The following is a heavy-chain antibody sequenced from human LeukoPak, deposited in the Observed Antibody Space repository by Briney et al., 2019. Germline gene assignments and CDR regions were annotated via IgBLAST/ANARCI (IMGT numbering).Heavy chain of an antibody. J-gene: IGHJ3*02. CDR3: ARVPVGRDYGDYDDAFDI. D-gene: IGHD4-17*01. CDR2: TYHNVST. CDR1: GGSISVGGYS. Sequence: SETLSLTCAVSGGSISVGGYSWSWIPQSPGKGLEGIGYTYHNVSTYYNPSLESRVTISVDRSKNQFSLMLSSVTAADTAVYYCARVPVGRDYGDYDDAFDIWGQGTMVTVSS. V-gene: IGHV4-30-2*06.